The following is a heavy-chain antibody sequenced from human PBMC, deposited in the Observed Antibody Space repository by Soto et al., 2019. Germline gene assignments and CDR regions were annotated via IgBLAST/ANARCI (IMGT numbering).Heavy chain of an antibody. CDR2: ISTSGSTI. Sequence: VQLVESGGGLVKPGGSLRLSCAASGFSFSDYYMSWVRQAPGKGLEWIAYISTSGSTISHAASVKGRFTISRDNAKSSLYLQMKSLSADDTAMYYCAKAHGGGGLSLENWGQGTLVIVST. D-gene: IGHD3-16*01. CDR1: GFSFSDYY. V-gene: IGHV3-11*01. CDR3: AKAHGGGGLSLEN. J-gene: IGHJ4*02.